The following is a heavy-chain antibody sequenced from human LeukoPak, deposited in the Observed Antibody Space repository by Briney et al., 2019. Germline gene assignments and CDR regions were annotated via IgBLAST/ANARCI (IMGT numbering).Heavy chain of an antibody. Sequence: PGGSLRLSCVTSGFTLDDYAMHWVRHAPGKGLEWVSGINRRSDFISYAGSVKGRFTIYRDNAKKSVYLEMDSLRVEDTALYYCAKDLARPTSSRIYGFDIWGQGTVVTVSS. CDR1: GFTLDDYA. CDR2: INRRSDFI. V-gene: IGHV3-9*01. D-gene: IGHD3-3*02. J-gene: IGHJ3*02. CDR3: AKDLARPTSSRIYGFDI.